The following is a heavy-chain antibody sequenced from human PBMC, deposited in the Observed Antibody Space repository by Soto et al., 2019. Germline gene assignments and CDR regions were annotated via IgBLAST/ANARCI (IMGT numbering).Heavy chain of an antibody. CDR2: IYSGGST. J-gene: IGHJ3*02. CDR1: GFTVSSNY. D-gene: IGHD3-22*01. CDR3: ARNYDSTAGGAFDI. Sequence: EVQLVESGGGLIQPGGSLRLSCAASGFTVSSNYMSWVRQAPGKGLEWVSVIYSGGSTYYADSVKGRFTISRANSKNTLYLQMNSLRAEDTAVYYCARNYDSTAGGAFDIWGQGTMVTVSS. V-gene: IGHV3-53*01.